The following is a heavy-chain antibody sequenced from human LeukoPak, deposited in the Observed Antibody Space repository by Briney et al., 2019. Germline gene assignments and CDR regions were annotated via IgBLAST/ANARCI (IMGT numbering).Heavy chain of an antibody. CDR2: INHSGST. Sequence: PSETLSLTCAVYGGSFSGYYWSWIRQPPGKGLEWIGEINHSGSTNYNPSLKSRVTISVDTSKNQFSLKLSSVTVADTAVYYCARTHCSGGSCYNATFDYWGQGTLVTVSS. CDR1: GGSFSGYY. V-gene: IGHV4-34*01. J-gene: IGHJ4*02. D-gene: IGHD2-15*01. CDR3: ARTHCSGGSCYNATFDY.